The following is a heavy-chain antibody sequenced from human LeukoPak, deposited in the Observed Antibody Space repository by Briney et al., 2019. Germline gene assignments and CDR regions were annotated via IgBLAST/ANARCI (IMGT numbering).Heavy chain of an antibody. CDR1: GFTFSNAW. J-gene: IGHJ4*02. D-gene: IGHD3-10*01. V-gene: IGHV3-7*01. CDR2: IKQDGSEK. CDR3: ARYKLLSTTFDY. Sequence: GGSLRLSCAASGFTFSNAWMSWVRQAPGKGLEWVANIKQDGSEKYYVDSVKGRFTISRDNAKNSLYLQMNSLRAEDTAVYYCARYKLLSTTFDYWGQGTLVTVSS.